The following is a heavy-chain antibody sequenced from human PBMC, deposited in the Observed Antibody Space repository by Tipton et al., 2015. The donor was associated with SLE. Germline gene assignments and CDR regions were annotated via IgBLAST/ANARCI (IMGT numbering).Heavy chain of an antibody. CDR2: INYSGRT. V-gene: IGHV4-31*03. CDR3: ARQSEALVYFDS. CDR1: GGSVRSGCYY. D-gene: IGHD1-14*01. Sequence: TLSLTCIVSGGSVRSGCYYWNWIRQHPGKGLEWIGCINYSGRTYYNVSLKSRVTISVDTSKNQFSLKLSSVTAADTAVYFCARQSEALVYFDSWGQGTLLTVSS. J-gene: IGHJ4*02.